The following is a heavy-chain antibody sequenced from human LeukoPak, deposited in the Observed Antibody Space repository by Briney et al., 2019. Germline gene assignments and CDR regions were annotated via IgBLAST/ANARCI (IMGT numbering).Heavy chain of an antibody. CDR1: GFTFTNYA. D-gene: IGHD1-1*01. J-gene: IGHJ4*02. CDR2: ISKSGDTT. CDR3: AKGASTTNNFYFFDY. V-gene: IGHV3-23*01. Sequence: GGSLRLSCTASGFTFTNYAMTWVRQAPGKGLEWISGISKSGDTTFYADSVKGRFTIPRDTSKSAVYLQMNNLRAEDTAIYYCAKGASTTNNFYFFDYWGQGALATVSS.